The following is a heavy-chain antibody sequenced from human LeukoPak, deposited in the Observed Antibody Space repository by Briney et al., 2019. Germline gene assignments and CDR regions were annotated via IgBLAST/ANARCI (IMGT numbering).Heavy chain of an antibody. J-gene: IGHJ4*02. CDR3: GRGSGYRGYDFDY. Sequence: GGSLRLSCAGSGFTFSSYEMNWVRQAPGKGLEWVSYISSSGSTRYYADSVKGRFTISRDNPKNSLYLQMNSLRAEDTAVYYCGRGSGYRGYDFDYWGQGTLVTVSS. CDR1: GFTFSSYE. CDR2: ISSSGSTR. D-gene: IGHD5-12*01. V-gene: IGHV3-48*03.